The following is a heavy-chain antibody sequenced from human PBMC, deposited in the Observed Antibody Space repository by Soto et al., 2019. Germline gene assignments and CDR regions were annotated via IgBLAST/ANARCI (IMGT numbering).Heavy chain of an antibody. CDR3: AKDQRDRVGGYRYYYYYGMDV. CDR1: GFTFSSYG. D-gene: IGHD3-22*01. CDR2: ISYDGSNK. J-gene: IGHJ6*02. V-gene: IGHV3-30*18. Sequence: QVQLVESGGGVVQPGRSLRLSCAASGFTFSSYGMHWVRQAPGKGLEWVAVISYDGSNKYYADSVKGRFTISRDNSKNTLYLQMNSLRAEDTAVYYCAKDQRDRVGGYRYYYYYGMDVWGQGTTVTVSS.